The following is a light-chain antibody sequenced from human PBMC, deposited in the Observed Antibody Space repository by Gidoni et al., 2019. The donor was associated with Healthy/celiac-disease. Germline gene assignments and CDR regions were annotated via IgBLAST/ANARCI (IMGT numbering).Light chain of an antibody. CDR2: DVS. CDR1: SSDVGGYNY. Sequence: QSALTQPRPVSGSPGQAVTISCTGTSSDVGGYNYVSWYQQHPGTAPKLMIYDVSKRPSGVPDRFSGSKSGNTASLTISGIQAEDEADYYCCSYAGSYTVVFGGGTKLTVL. J-gene: IGLJ2*01. V-gene: IGLV2-11*01. CDR3: CSYAGSYTVV.